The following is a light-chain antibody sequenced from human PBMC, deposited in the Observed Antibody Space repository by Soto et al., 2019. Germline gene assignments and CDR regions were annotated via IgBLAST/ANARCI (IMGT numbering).Light chain of an antibody. CDR3: SSHAGSTVV. CDR1: SSDIGGYNY. CDR2: DVT. J-gene: IGLJ3*02. Sequence: QSALTQPPSASGSPGQSVTISCTGTSSDIGGYNYVSWYQQHRGKAPKLMIYDVTKRPSGVPDRFSGSKSGNTASLTVSGLQAEDEADYYCSSHAGSTVVFGGGTKLTVL. V-gene: IGLV2-8*01.